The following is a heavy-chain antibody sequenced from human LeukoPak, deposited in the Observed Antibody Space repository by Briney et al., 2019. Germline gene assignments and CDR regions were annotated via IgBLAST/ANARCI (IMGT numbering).Heavy chain of an antibody. Sequence: GASVKVSCKASGYTFTSYGISWVRQAPGQGLEWMGWISAYNGNTNYAQKLQGRVTMTTDTSTSTAYMELRSLRSDDTAVYYCARELIAARPVDIDEGDWFDPWGQGTLVTVSS. CDR3: ARELIAARPVDIDEGDWFDP. CDR1: GYTFTSYG. V-gene: IGHV1-18*01. J-gene: IGHJ5*02. CDR2: ISAYNGNT. D-gene: IGHD6-6*01.